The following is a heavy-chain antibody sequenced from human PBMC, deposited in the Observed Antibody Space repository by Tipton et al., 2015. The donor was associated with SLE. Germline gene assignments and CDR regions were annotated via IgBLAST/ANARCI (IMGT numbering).Heavy chain of an antibody. Sequence: TLSLTCAVSGYSISSGYYWGWIRQPPGKGLEWIGSIYHSGSTYYNPSLKSRVTISVDTSKNQFSLNLSSVTAADTAVYYCASLSSGSYYDWFDPWGQGTLVTVSS. CDR3: ASLSSGSYYDWFDP. CDR1: GYSISSGYY. V-gene: IGHV4-38-2*01. D-gene: IGHD1-26*01. CDR2: IYHSGST. J-gene: IGHJ5*02.